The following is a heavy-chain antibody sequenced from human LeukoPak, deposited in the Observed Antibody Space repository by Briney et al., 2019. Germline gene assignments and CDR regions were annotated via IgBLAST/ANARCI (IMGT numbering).Heavy chain of an antibody. Sequence: SVKVACKASRYTFSRYGISWVRQAPGQGLEWMGRIIPILGIANYAQKFQGRVTITADKSTSTAYMELSSLRSEDTAVYYCARASYYYDSSADFQHWGQGTLVTVSS. CDR1: RYTFSRYG. CDR3: ARASYYYDSSADFQH. J-gene: IGHJ1*01. D-gene: IGHD3-22*01. CDR2: IIPILGIA. V-gene: IGHV1-69*04.